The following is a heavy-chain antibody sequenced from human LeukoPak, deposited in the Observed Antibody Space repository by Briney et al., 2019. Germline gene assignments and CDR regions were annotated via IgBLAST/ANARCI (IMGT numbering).Heavy chain of an antibody. V-gene: IGHV3-7*01. J-gene: IGHJ4*02. CDR2: IRQDGSEK. Sequence: PGGSLRLSCAASGFTFSSYWMSWVRQAPGEGLEWVANIRQDGSEKYYVDSVKGRFTISRDNAKNSLYLQMNSLRAEDTAVYYCARVFGYDYVWGSYLDYWGQGTLVTVSS. CDR1: GFTFSSYW. CDR3: ARVFGYDYVWGSYLDY. D-gene: IGHD3-16*02.